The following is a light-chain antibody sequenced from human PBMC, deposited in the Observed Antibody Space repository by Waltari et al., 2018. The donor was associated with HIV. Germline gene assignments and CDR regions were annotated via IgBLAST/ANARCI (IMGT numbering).Light chain of an antibody. V-gene: IGLV3-25*03. CDR3: QSAGGGGTYR. CDR1: ALSNEY. J-gene: IGLJ2*01. CDR2: KDT. Sequence: SYDLTQPPSVSVSPGQTARITCFGEALSNEYTFWHQQKAGQAPLLVIHKDTERAPGIPERFSGSTSGRLVTLTIDDVEPDDEADYYCQSAGGGGTYRFGGGTKLTVL.